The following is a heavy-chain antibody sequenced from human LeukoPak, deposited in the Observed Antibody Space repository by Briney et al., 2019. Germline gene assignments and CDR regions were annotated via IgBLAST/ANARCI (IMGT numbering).Heavy chain of an antibody. V-gene: IGHV3-23*01. Sequence: HTGGSLRLSCAASGFTFSSYAMSWVRQAPGKGLEWVSAISGSGGSTYYADSVKGRFTISRDNSKNTLYLQMNSLRAEDTAVYYCAKDHGGLRFLEWLSLGGVYFAYWGQGTLVTVSS. CDR1: GFTFSSYA. D-gene: IGHD3-3*01. J-gene: IGHJ4*02. CDR2: ISGSGGST. CDR3: AKDHGGLRFLEWLSLGGVYFAY.